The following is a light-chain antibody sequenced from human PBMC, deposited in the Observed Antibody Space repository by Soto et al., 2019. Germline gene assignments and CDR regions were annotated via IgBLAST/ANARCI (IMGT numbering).Light chain of an antibody. V-gene: IGKV2-28*01. CDR3: MQALQTPYT. Sequence: EIVMTQSPPSLTVTPGEPASISCRSSQRLLHSNGNNFLDWYLQKPGQSPQLLIYLGSNRASGVPDRVSGSGADTDFTLKISRVEAEDVGVYYCMQALQTPYTFGQGTRLEIK. J-gene: IGKJ5*01. CDR2: LGS. CDR1: QRLLHSNGNNF.